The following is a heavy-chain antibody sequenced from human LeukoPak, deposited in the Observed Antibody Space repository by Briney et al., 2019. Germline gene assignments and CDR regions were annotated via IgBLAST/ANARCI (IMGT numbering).Heavy chain of an antibody. CDR3: SAGYYDSSGYYINDY. D-gene: IGHD3-22*01. J-gene: IGHJ4*02. CDR1: GFTVSSNY. V-gene: IGHV3-53*01. Sequence: GGSLRLSCAASGFTVSSNYMSWVRQAPGKGLEWVSVIYSGGSTYYADSVKGRFTISRDNSKNTLYLQMNSLRAGDTAVYYCSAGYYDSSGYYINDYWGQGTLVTVSS. CDR2: IYSGGST.